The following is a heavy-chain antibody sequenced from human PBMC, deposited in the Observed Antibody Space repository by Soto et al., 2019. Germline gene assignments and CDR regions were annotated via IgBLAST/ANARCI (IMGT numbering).Heavy chain of an antibody. Sequence: PGGSLRFSCAASGFTFSDYYMSWIRQAPGKGLEWVSYISSSGSTIYYADSVKGRFTISRDNAKNSLYLQMNSLRAEDTAVYYCARGRWPIRWQLDPLPSYGMDVWGQGTTVTVSS. D-gene: IGHD6-6*01. CDR1: GFTFSDYY. J-gene: IGHJ6*02. V-gene: IGHV3-11*01. CDR3: ARGRWPIRWQLDPLPSYGMDV. CDR2: ISSSGSTI.